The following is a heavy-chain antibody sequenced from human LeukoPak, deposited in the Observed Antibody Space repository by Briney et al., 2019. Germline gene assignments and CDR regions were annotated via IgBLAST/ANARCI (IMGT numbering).Heavy chain of an antibody. Sequence: GASVKVSCKVSGRTLSQFSLQWVRQVPGKGLEWMGGSDPKDKTFYAQNFQGRVTLTEVTSTDTAYKELSSLIFEDTAVYYCAIRRLAVASAPFDHWGQGTLVTVSS. CDR2: SDPKDKT. D-gene: IGHD6-19*01. CDR1: GRTLSQFS. V-gene: IGHV1-24*01. J-gene: IGHJ5*02. CDR3: AIRRLAVASAPFDH.